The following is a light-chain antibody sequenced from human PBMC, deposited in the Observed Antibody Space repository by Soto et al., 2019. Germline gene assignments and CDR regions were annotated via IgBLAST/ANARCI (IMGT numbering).Light chain of an antibody. CDR3: QQYNNWPRT. Sequence: IVVKHSLAALSVYQGERATLSCRASQSVSSNLAWYQQKPGQAPRLLIYGASTRATGIPARFSGSGSGTEFTLTISSLQSEDFAVYYCQQYNNWPRTFGQGTKVDIK. CDR2: GAS. J-gene: IGKJ1*01. CDR1: QSVSSN. V-gene: IGKV3-15*01.